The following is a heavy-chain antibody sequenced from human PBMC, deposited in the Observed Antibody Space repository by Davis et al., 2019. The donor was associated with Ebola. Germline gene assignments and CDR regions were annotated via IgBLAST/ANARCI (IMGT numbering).Heavy chain of an antibody. D-gene: IGHD3-3*01. J-gene: IGHJ3*02. V-gene: IGHV1-2*02. CDR2: INPNTGGT. CDR3: ARVLGSRVFGVVIMTDAFDI. CDR1: GYTLTGYY. Sequence: ASVKVSCKASGYTLTGYYMHWVRQAPGQGLEWMGWINPNTGGTNYAQKFQGRVTMTRDTSISTAYMELSRLRSDDTAVYYCARVLGSRVFGVVIMTDAFDIWGQGTTVTVSS.